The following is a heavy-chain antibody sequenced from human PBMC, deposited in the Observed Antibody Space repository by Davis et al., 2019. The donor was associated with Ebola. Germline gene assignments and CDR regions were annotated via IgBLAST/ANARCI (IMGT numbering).Heavy chain of an antibody. CDR1: GFTFNNFW. CDR3: SFGDYGRPFEF. V-gene: IGHV3-7*01. J-gene: IGHJ4*02. CDR2: IKQDGSEE. D-gene: IGHD4-17*01. Sequence: GESLKISCAASGFTFNNFWMNWVRQAPGKGLEWVADIKQDGSEEVYVDSAEGRFSISRDNPRNLLYLQMDSLRAEDTAVYYCSFGDYGRPFEFWGQGTVVTVSS.